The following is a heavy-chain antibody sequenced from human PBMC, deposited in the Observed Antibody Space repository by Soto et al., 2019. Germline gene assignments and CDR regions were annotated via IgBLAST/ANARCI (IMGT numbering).Heavy chain of an antibody. V-gene: IGHV3-23*01. Sequence: EVQLLESGGGLVQPGVSLRISCTASGFTFDNYAMAWVRQAPGKGLEWVAGISGSGDRTNYVDSVKGRFTLSRDNSKNGLNLPLKRLRAAVTALYSCAMDYGVRGIMAALVDSWGQGTLVAVSS. CDR3: AMDYGVRGIMAALVDS. J-gene: IGHJ4*02. D-gene: IGHD3-10*01. CDR1: GFTFDNYA. CDR2: ISGSGDRT.